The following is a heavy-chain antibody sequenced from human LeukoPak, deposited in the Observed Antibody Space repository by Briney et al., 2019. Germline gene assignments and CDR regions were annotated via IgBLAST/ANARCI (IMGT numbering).Heavy chain of an antibody. V-gene: IGHV4-34*01. CDR3: AKSSTRAYFDY. D-gene: IGHD6-13*01. Sequence: SETLSLTCAVYGGSFSGYYWSWIRQPPGKGLEWIGEINHSGSTNYDPSLKSRVTISVDTSKNQFSLKLSSVTAADTAVYYCAKSSTRAYFDYWGQGTLVTVSS. J-gene: IGHJ4*02. CDR1: GGSFSGYY. CDR2: INHSGST.